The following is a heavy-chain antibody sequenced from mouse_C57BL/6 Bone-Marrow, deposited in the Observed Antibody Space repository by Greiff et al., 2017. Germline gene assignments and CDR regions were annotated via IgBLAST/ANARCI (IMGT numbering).Heavy chain of an antibody. J-gene: IGHJ2*01. D-gene: IGHD1-1*01. CDR2: IYPRCGNT. CDR1: GYTFTSYG. Sequence: QLKESGAELARPGASVKLSCKASGYTFTSYGISWVKQRTGQGLEWIGEIYPRCGNTYYNEKFKGKATLTADKSSSTAYMELRSLTSEVSAVYFCARWNYYGSSYGYWGQGTTLTVSS. V-gene: IGHV1-81*01. CDR3: ARWNYYGSSYGY.